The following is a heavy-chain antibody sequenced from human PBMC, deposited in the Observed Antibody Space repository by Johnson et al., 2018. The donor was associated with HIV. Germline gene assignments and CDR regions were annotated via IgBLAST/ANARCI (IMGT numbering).Heavy chain of an antibody. CDR2: ISYDGSNK. CDR1: GFTFSSFA. V-gene: IGHV3-30-3*01. Sequence: QVQLVESVGGLVQPGGSLRLSCAASGFTFSSFAMHWVRQAPGKGLEWMAFISYDGSNKYFTDSVRGRFTISRDNSKNTLYLQMNSLRAEDTALYYCAKDRAARHKSFDVWGQGTMITVSS. CDR3: AKDRAARHKSFDV. D-gene: IGHD6-6*01. J-gene: IGHJ3*01.